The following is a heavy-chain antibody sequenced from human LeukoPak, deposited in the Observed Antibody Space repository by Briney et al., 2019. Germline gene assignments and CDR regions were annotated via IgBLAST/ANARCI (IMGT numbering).Heavy chain of an antibody. CDR1: GYTFTGYY. CDR3: ARDQGYSSGWYVDLDY. J-gene: IGHJ4*02. D-gene: IGHD6-19*01. V-gene: IGHV1-2*06. Sequence: ASVKVSCKASGYTFTGYYMHWVRQAPGQGLEWMGRINPNSGGTNYAQKFQGRVTMTRDTSISTAYMELSRLRSDDTAVYYCARDQGYSSGWYVDLDYWGQGTLVTVSS. CDR2: INPNSGGT.